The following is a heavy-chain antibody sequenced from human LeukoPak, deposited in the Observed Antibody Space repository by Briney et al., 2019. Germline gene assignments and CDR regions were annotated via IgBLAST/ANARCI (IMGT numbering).Heavy chain of an antibody. J-gene: IGHJ4*02. CDR1: GFTFSSYW. CDR3: ARGGELEPFDY. Sequence: GESLRLSCAASGFTFSSYWMHWARQAPGKGLVWVSRIVSDGSSTTYADSVKGRFTISRDNAKNTLYLQMNSLRAEDTAVYYCARGGELEPFDYWGQGTLVTVSS. D-gene: IGHD1-1*01. CDR2: IVSDGSST. V-gene: IGHV3-74*01.